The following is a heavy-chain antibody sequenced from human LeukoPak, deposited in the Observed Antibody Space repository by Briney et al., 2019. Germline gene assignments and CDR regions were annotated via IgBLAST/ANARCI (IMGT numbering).Heavy chain of an antibody. CDR2: IDRDGSRI. D-gene: IGHD4-23*01. J-gene: IGHJ4*02. V-gene: IGHV3-74*01. CDR3: VRGNDYGGPHY. Sequence: GGSLRLSCAVSGFTFSSYWMHWVRQAPGKGLVWVSRIDRDGSRINYADSVKGRFTISRDNGKNTLFLQMNSLRAEDAAVYYCVRGNDYGGPHYWGQGALVTVSS. CDR1: GFTFSSYW.